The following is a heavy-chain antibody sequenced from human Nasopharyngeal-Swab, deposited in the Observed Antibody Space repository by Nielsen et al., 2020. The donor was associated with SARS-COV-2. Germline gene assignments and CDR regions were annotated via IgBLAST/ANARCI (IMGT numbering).Heavy chain of an antibody. CDR2: INPDGSTT. CDR3: AKDIGVYYYMDV. CDR1: EFTLSSYW. Sequence: GESLKISCAPSEFTLSSYWMHWVRQAPGKGLVWVSRINPDGSTTNYADSMKGRFTISRDNSKNSLYLQMNSLRTEDTALYYCAKDIGVYYYMDVWGKGTTVTVSS. V-gene: IGHV3-74*01. D-gene: IGHD3-10*01. J-gene: IGHJ6*03.